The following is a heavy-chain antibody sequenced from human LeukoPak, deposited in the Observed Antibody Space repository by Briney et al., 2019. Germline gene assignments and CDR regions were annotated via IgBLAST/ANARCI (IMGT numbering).Heavy chain of an antibody. V-gene: IGHV4-59*08. CDR1: GGSISSYY. J-gene: IGHJ5*01. CDR2: IYYTGSN. Sequence: SETLSLTCTVSGGSISSYYWSWIRQPPGKGLEWIGYIYYTGSNNYNPSLKSRVTISIDTSQNQFSLKLRSVTAAGTAVYYCASQSGSSGWFGYWGQGTLVTVSS. CDR3: ASQSGSSGWFGY. D-gene: IGHD6-19*01.